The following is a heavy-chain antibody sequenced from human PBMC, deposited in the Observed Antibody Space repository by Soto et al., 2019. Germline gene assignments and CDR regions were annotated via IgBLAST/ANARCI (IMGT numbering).Heavy chain of an antibody. J-gene: IGHJ4*01. V-gene: IGHV3-23*01. D-gene: IGHD4-17*01. CDR1: GFTFSNYA. CDR3: VTQPMRDIRDFEY. Sequence: EVQLLESGGGLVQPGESLRLSCAVSGFTFSNYAMSWVRQVPGKGLEWVSTISGSGGSTYYADSVKGRFTISRDNSKNTLYLPRNGLRAEDTAVYYCVTQPMRDIRDFEYWGHGTLVNVSS. CDR2: ISGSGGST.